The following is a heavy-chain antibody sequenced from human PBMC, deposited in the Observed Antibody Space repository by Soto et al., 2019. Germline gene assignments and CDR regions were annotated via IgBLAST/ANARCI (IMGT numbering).Heavy chain of an antibody. CDR1: GYTFTSYY. Sequence: ASVKVSYKASGYTFTSYYMHWVRQAPGQGLEWMGIINPSGGSTSYAQKFQGRVTMTRDTSTSTVYMELSSLRSEDTAVYYCARDGAAAGTGLYNWFDPWGQGTLVTVSS. CDR3: ARDGAAAGTGLYNWFDP. J-gene: IGHJ5*02. D-gene: IGHD6-13*01. CDR2: INPSGGST. V-gene: IGHV1-46*03.